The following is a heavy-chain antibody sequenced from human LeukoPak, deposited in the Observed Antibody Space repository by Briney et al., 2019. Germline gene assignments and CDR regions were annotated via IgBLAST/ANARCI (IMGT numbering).Heavy chain of an antibody. Sequence: GGTLRLSCAASGVMFPSYWMTWVRHAPAKGLEWVANIKQDGSEKYYVDSVKGRFTISRDNAKNSVYLQMNSLRAEDAAVYYCARRHHFGFLDAWGQGTLVTASS. CDR3: ARRHHFGFLDA. V-gene: IGHV3-7*04. CDR1: GVMFPSYW. CDR2: IKQDGSEK. D-gene: IGHD2/OR15-2a*01. J-gene: IGHJ5*02.